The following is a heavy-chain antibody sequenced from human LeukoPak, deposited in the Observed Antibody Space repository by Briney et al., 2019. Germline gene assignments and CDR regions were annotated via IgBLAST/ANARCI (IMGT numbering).Heavy chain of an antibody. D-gene: IGHD3-16*01. V-gene: IGHV3-20*04. Sequence: GGSLKLSCAASGFTFDDYGMSWVRQAPGKGLEWVSGINWNGGSTGYADSVQGRFIISRDNAKNSLYLQMNSLRAEDTALYYCARVFWVVDGDHFYYMDVWGKGTTVTVSS. CDR2: INWNGGST. CDR3: ARVFWVVDGDHFYYMDV. J-gene: IGHJ6*03. CDR1: GFTFDDYG.